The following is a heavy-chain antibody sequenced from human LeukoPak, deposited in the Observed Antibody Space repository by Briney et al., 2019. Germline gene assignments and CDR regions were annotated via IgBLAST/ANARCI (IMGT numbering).Heavy chain of an antibody. Sequence: PSETLSLTCAVYGGSFSGYYWSWIRQPPGKGLEWIGEINHSGSTNYNPSLKSRVTISVDTSKNQFSLKLSSVTAADTAVYYCARGGRCSSTSCYRGGYYYYMGVWGKGTTVTVSS. J-gene: IGHJ6*03. CDR3: ARGGRCSSTSCYRGGYYYYMGV. CDR1: GGSFSGYY. D-gene: IGHD2-2*02. CDR2: INHSGST. V-gene: IGHV4-34*01.